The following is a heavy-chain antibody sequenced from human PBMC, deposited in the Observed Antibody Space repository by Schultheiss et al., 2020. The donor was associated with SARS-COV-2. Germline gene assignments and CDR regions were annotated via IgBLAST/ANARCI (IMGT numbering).Heavy chain of an antibody. Sequence: GGSLRLSCAASGFTFSSYGMHWVRQAPGKGLEWISYISSSGSNKYYADSVKGRFTISRDNAKNTLYLQMKSLRAEDTAVYYCAKQNDGGGLYYYYFDSWGQRTLVTVSS. CDR3: AKQNDGGGLYYYYFDS. J-gene: IGHJ4*02. V-gene: IGHV3-48*04. D-gene: IGHD2-21*02. CDR1: GFTFSSYG. CDR2: ISSSGSNK.